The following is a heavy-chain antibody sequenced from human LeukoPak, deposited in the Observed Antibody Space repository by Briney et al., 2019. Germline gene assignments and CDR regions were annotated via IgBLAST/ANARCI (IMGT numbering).Heavy chain of an antibody. CDR3: ARVFGRNAYSSSSFDY. CDR1: GYTFTGYY. V-gene: IGHV1-2*02. Sequence: GASVKVSCKASGYTFTGYYMHWVRQAPGQGLAWMGWINPNSGGTNYAQKFQGRVTMTRDTSISTAYMELSRLRSDDTAVYYCARVFGRNAYSSSSFDYWGQGTLVTVSS. CDR2: INPNSGGT. D-gene: IGHD6-6*01. J-gene: IGHJ4*02.